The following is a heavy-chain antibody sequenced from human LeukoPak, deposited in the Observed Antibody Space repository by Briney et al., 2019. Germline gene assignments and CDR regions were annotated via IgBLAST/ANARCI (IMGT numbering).Heavy chain of an antibody. J-gene: IGHJ4*02. V-gene: IGHV3-11*01. Sequence: GGSLRLFCAASGVIFSDYYMSCIRQAPGKALEWLSYHSGSGSTIYYADSVKGRLTISRDNAKNSLYLQMNSLRAEDTAVYYCARDPGYCNGGSCYYFDYWGQGTLVTVSS. CDR3: ARDPGYCNGGSCYYFDY. CDR2: HSGSGSTI. CDR1: GVIFSDYY. D-gene: IGHD2-15*01.